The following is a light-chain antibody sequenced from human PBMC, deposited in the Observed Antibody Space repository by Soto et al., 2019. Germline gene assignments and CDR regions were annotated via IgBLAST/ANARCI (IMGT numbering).Light chain of an antibody. CDR1: QSLPYNAKNY. V-gene: IGKV2-28*01. CDR3: MEALHIPHT. CDR2: LGS. Sequence: DIVMTQSPLSLPVTPGEPASISCRSSQSLPYNAKNYLDWYLQKPGQSPQLLIYLGSNRASGVPDRFSGSGSGTDFTLKISRVEAEDVGVYYCMEALHIPHTFGQGTKLEIK. J-gene: IGKJ2*01.